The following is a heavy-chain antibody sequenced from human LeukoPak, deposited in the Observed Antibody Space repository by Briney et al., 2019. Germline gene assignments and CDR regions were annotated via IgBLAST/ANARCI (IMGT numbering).Heavy chain of an antibody. CDR1: GLTVSSNY. CDR3: ARGSGGWYDVGYFDY. Sequence: GGSLRLSCAASGLTVSSNYMSWVRQAPGKGLEWVSVIYSGGSTYYADSVKGRFTISRDNSKNTLYLQMNSLRAEDTAVYYCARGSGGWYDVGYFDYWGQGTLVTVSS. J-gene: IGHJ4*02. D-gene: IGHD6-19*01. CDR2: IYSGGST. V-gene: IGHV3-66*01.